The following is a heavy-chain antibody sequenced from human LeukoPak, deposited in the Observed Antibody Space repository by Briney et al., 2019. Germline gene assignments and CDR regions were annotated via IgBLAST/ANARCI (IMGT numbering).Heavy chain of an antibody. V-gene: IGHV3-20*03. CDR3: ARGAASYYYGSGSFIDY. CDR2: IKWNGGST. J-gene: IGHJ4*02. CDR1: GFTFEEYG. Sequence: GSLRLSSAASGFTFEEYGLSWVRQAPGKGLGWVSGIKWNGGSTGYADSVKGRFTISRDNAKNSLYLQMNSLRAEDTALCYCARGAASYYYGSGSFIDYWGQGTLVTVSS. D-gene: IGHD3-10*01.